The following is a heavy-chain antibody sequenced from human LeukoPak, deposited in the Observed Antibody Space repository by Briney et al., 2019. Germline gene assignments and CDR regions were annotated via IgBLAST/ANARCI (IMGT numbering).Heavy chain of an antibody. D-gene: IGHD3-10*01. V-gene: IGHV1-2*02. CDR2: INPNSGGT. Sequence: ASVKVSCKASGYTFTGYYMHWVRQAPGQGLEWMGWINPNSGGTNYAQKFQGRVTMTRDTSVSTAYMELSRLRSDDTAVYYCARDLGYYYGSGSFDYWGQGTLVTVSS. J-gene: IGHJ4*02. CDR1: GYTFTGYY. CDR3: ARDLGYYYGSGSFDY.